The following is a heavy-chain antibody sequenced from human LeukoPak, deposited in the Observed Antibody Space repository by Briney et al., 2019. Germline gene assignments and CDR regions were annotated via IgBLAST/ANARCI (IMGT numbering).Heavy chain of an antibody. J-gene: IGHJ4*02. V-gene: IGHV3-48*01. CDR1: GFTFSIYA. Sequence: GGSLRLSCAASGFTFSIYAMSWVRQAPGKGLEWVSYISSSSSTIYYADSVKGRFTISRDNAKNSLYLQMNTLRAEDTAVYYCARDRHKYNYDSGGYPPYWGQGTLVTVSS. CDR3: ARDRHKYNYDSGGYPPY. CDR2: ISSSSSTI. D-gene: IGHD3-22*01.